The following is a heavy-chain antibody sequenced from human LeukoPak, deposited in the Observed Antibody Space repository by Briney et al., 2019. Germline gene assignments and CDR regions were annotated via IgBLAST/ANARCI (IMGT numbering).Heavy chain of an antibody. J-gene: IGHJ4*02. CDR2: ISSSSYI. D-gene: IGHD5-12*01. CDR1: GFTFSSYS. CDR3: AREGGYGPFDY. Sequence: GGSLRLSCAASGFTFSSYSMNWVRQAPGKGLEWVSSISSSSYIYYADSVKGRFTISRDNAKNSLYLQMNSLRAEDTAVYYCAREGGYGPFDYWGQGTLVTVSS. V-gene: IGHV3-21*01.